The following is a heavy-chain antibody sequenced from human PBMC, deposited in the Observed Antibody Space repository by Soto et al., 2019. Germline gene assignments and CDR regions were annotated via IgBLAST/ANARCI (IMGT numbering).Heavy chain of an antibody. CDR3: ARDPSELGLRSYYMDV. CDR1: GGSISSSNW. Sequence: SETLPLTCAVSGGSISSSNWWSWVRHPPGKGLEWIGEIYHSGSTNYNPSLKSRVTISVDKSKNQFSLKLSAVTAADTAVYYCARDPSELGLRSYYMDVWGKGTTVTVSS. V-gene: IGHV4-4*02. CDR2: IYHSGST. D-gene: IGHD4-17*01. J-gene: IGHJ6*03.